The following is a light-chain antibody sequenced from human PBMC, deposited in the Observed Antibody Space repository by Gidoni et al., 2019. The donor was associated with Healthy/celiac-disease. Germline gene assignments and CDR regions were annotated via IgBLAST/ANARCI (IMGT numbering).Light chain of an antibody. CDR3: QSYDNSLIDSYV. J-gene: IGLJ1*01. CDR2: ANS. CDR1: NSNIGAGHA. V-gene: IGLV1-40*01. Sequence: QSVLTHPPPVSGAPGPRVTISCTGSNSNIGAGHAVHWYQQLPGTAPKLLIYANSKRPSGVPARFSGSQSGTSASLASTGRQAEDEADYYGQSYDNSLIDSYVFGTGTKVTVL.